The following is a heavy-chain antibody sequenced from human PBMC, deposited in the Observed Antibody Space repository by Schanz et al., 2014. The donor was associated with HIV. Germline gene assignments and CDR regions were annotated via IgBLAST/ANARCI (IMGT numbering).Heavy chain of an antibody. J-gene: IGHJ6*02. CDR2: SRVKSDSYAP. V-gene: IGHV3-72*01. CDR3: RGYRFYYGVDF. CDR1: GFTFSSYG. Sequence: VQLVESGGGVVQPGRSLRLSCAASGFTFSSYGMHWVRQAPGKGLEWVARSRVKSDSYAPEYAASVTGRFTISRDDSKNSVYLQMNSLNIEDTAVYYCRGYRFYYGVDFWGQGTTVTVS. D-gene: IGHD5-18*01.